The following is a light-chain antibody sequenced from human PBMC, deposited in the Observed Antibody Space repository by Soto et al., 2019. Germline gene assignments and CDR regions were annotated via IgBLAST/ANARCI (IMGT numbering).Light chain of an antibody. Sequence: QSVLTQPASVSGSAGQSITISCSGTSSDVGGYNYVSWYQQHPGKAPKLMIYEVSERPSGVPDRFSGSKSSNTASLTVSGLQAEDEADYYCSSYAGSNNFVFGTGTKLTVL. CDR1: SSDVGGYNY. J-gene: IGLJ1*01. CDR3: SSYAGSNNFV. V-gene: IGLV2-8*01. CDR2: EVS.